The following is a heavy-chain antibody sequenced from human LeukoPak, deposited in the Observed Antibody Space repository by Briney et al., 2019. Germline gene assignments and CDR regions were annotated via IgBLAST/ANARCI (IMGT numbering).Heavy chain of an antibody. Sequence: GGSLRLSCAASGFTFSSYWMSWVRQAPGKGLGWVANIKQDGSEKYYVDSVKGRFTISRDNAKNSLYLQMNSLRAEDTAVYYCARGDLWFGELVSMYYFDYWGQGTLVTVSS. D-gene: IGHD3-10*01. CDR3: ARGDLWFGELVSMYYFDY. CDR2: IKQDGSEK. V-gene: IGHV3-7*01. J-gene: IGHJ4*02. CDR1: GFTFSSYW.